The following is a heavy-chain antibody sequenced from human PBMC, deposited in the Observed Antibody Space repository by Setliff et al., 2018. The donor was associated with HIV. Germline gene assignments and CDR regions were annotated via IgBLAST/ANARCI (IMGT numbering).Heavy chain of an antibody. Sequence: LRLSCAASGFTFSSYGVHWVRQAPGKGLEWVAFIRNDGSDKHYVDSVKGRFPISRDNSKNTLYLQMNRLRAEDTAVYYCAMSPYSSCLFDYWGQGTLVTVSS. J-gene: IGHJ4*02. CDR1: GFTFSSYG. D-gene: IGHD6-19*01. CDR2: IRNDGSDK. V-gene: IGHV3-30*02. CDR3: AMSPYSSCLFDY.